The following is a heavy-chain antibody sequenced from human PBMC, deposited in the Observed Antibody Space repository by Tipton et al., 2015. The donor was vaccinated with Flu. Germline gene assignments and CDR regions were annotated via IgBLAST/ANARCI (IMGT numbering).Heavy chain of an antibody. CDR1: GEPLGTHY. CDR2: IFATGTA. D-gene: IGHD4-17*01. J-gene: IGHJ4*01. CDR3: ARLPRHYGDYPLDY. V-gene: IGHV4-4*07. Sequence: TLSLTCTVSGEPLGTHYWTWFRQPAGERLEWIGRIFATGTAIYNPSLRSRDTMSVDTSRNQFSLNLTSVTAADTDVYYCARLPRHYGDYPLDYWGPGIMVTVSS.